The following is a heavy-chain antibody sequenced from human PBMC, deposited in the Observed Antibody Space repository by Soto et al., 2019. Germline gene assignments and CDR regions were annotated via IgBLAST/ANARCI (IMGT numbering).Heavy chain of an antibody. D-gene: IGHD3-10*01. CDR2: IDWDDDK. V-gene: IGHV2-70*01. J-gene: IGHJ6*02. CDR3: ARIPAMVRGVIIPNYYYYGMDV. Sequence: PTLVNPTQTLTLTCTFSGFSLSTSGMCVSWIRQPPGKALEWLALIDWDDDKYYSTSLKTRLTISKDTSKNQVVLTMTNMDPVDTATYYCARIPAMVRGVIIPNYYYYGMDVWGQGTTVTVSS. CDR1: GFSLSTSGMC.